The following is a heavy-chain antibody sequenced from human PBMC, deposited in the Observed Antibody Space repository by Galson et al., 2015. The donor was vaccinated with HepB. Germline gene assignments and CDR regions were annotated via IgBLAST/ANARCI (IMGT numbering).Heavy chain of an antibody. CDR1: GFTFSSYG. V-gene: IGHV3-30*18. CDR3: AKDYYDILTGYFSWYFDL. D-gene: IGHD3-9*01. Sequence: LRLSCAASGFTFSSYGMHWVRQAPGKGLEWVAVISYDGSNKYYADSVKGRFTISRDNSKNTLYLQMNSLRAEDTAVYYCAKDYYDILTGYFSWYFDLWGRGTLVTVSS. CDR2: ISYDGSNK. J-gene: IGHJ2*01.